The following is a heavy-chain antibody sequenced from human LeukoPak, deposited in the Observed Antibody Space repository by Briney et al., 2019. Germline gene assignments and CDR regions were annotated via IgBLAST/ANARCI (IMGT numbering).Heavy chain of an antibody. CDR3: ARHPAGGGYFDY. D-gene: IGHD3-16*01. CDR1: GGSISSGDYY. J-gene: IGHJ4*02. V-gene: IGHV4-30-4*01. Sequence: SQTLSLTCTVSGGSISSGDYYWSWFRQPPGKDLEWIGYIYYNGDTYYNPSLWSRVTTSTDTSTNQFSLKLSSVTAADTAVYYCARHPAGGGYFDYWGQGTLVTVSS. CDR2: IYYNGDT.